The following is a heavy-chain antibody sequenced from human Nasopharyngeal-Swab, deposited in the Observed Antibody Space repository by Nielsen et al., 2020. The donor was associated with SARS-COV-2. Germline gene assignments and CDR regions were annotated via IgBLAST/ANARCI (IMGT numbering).Heavy chain of an antibody. CDR3: ARSGYCSSTSCYPDYYYYYMDV. CDR1: GFTFDDYT. J-gene: IGHJ6*03. Sequence: GESLKISCAASGFTFDDYTMHWVRQAPGKGLEWVSLISWDGGSTYYADSVKGRFTISRDNAKNSLYLQMNSLRAEDTAVYYCARSGYCSSTSCYPDYYYYYMDVWGKGTTVTVSS. CDR2: ISWDGGST. D-gene: IGHD2-2*01. V-gene: IGHV3-43*01.